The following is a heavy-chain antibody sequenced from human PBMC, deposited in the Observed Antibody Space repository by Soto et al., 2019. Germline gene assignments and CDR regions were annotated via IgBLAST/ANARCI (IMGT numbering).Heavy chain of an antibody. CDR3: ARAPYGPDPGWNWFDP. D-gene: IGHD3-10*01. CDR1: GGSISSGGYY. CDR2: IYYSGST. J-gene: IGHJ5*02. Sequence: PSETLSLTCTVSGGSISSGGYYWSWIRQHPGKGLEWIGYIYYSGSTYYNPSLKSRVTISVDTSKNQFSLKLSSVTAADTAVYYCARAPYGPDPGWNWFDPWGQGTLVTVSS. V-gene: IGHV4-31*03.